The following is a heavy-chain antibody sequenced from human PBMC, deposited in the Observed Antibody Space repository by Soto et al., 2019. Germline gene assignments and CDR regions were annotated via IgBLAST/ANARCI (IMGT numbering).Heavy chain of an antibody. D-gene: IGHD2-2*02. Sequence: QVQLVQSGAEVKTPGSSLKVSCTVSGSRFSNYVISWVRQAPGHGLEWLGRIIPIFNSPQYAQKFQGRVTITEDKSTNTASLELRSLRSDDTAVYYCAREGRGKKAGYNGLVSLGYWGQGTLVTVSS. J-gene: IGHJ4*02. CDR3: AREGRGKKAGYNGLVSLGY. V-gene: IGHV1-69*06. CDR1: GSRFSNYV. CDR2: IIPIFNSP.